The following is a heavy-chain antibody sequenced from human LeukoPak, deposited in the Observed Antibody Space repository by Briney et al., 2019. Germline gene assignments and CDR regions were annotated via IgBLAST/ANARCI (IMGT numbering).Heavy chain of an antibody. Sequence: SVNVSCKASGGTFSSYSISWVRQPPGQGLEWMGSILPILSIPNYAQKFQRRVTITADKSTSTAYMQLSSLRSEDTAVYYCARDPRYYFDYWGQGTLVTVSS. CDR1: GGTFSSYS. V-gene: IGHV1-69*04. J-gene: IGHJ4*02. CDR2: ILPILSIP. CDR3: ARDPRYYFDY.